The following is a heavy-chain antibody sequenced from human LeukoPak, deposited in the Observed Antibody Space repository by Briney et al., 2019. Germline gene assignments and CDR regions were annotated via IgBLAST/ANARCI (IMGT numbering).Heavy chain of an antibody. D-gene: IGHD3-10*01. CDR3: ARRRWFGELSGFGFDY. V-gene: IGHV3-7*01. Sequence: GGSLRLSCEASGFTFSSYWMSWVRQAPGKGLEWVTNIKQDGSEKYYLDSVKGRFTISRDNAKHSLYLQMNSLRAEDTAVYYCARRRWFGELSGFGFDYWGQGTLVTVSS. CDR2: IKQDGSEK. J-gene: IGHJ4*02. CDR1: GFTFSSYW.